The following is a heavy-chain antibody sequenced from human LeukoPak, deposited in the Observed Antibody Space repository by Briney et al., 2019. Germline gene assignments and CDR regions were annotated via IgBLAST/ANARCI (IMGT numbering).Heavy chain of an antibody. J-gene: IGHJ4*02. CDR2: IYYSGST. Sequence: SETLSLTCTVSGGSISSYYWNWIRQPPGKGLEWIGYIYYSGSTNYNPSLKSRVTISVDTSKNQFSMLLSAVTAADTAVYYCTRDNGFFDYWGQGTLVTVFS. D-gene: IGHD5-24*01. V-gene: IGHV4-59*01. CDR3: TRDNGFFDY. CDR1: GGSISSYY.